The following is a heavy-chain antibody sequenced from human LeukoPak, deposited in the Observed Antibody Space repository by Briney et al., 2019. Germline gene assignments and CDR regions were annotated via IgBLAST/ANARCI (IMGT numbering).Heavy chain of an antibody. CDR2: ISRNSDII. Sequence: GGSLRLSCAASGFTFDDYAMHWVRQAPGKGLEWVSGISRNSDIIGYADSVKGRFTISRDSAKNSLYLQMNSLRPEDTAFYYCAKDIRSIVVPPDAMDVWGQGTTVTVSS. D-gene: IGHD2-2*01. CDR3: AKDIRSIVVPPDAMDV. J-gene: IGHJ6*02. V-gene: IGHV3-9*01. CDR1: GFTFDDYA.